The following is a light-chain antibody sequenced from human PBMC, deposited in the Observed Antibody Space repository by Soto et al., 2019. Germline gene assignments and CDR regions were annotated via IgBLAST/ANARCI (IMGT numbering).Light chain of an antibody. CDR1: SSNIGSNF. Sequence: QSVLTQPPSASGTPGQRVTISCSGSSSNIGSNFVYWYQQFPGTAPKLLIYRNNQRPSGVPDRFSGSKSGTSASLAISGLPSEDEADYYCSSYTSSSTLERVFGGGTKLTVL. CDR2: RNN. V-gene: IGLV1-47*01. CDR3: SSYTSSSTLERV. J-gene: IGLJ2*01.